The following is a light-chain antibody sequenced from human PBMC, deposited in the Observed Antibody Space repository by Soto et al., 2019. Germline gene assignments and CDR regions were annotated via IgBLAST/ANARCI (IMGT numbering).Light chain of an antibody. CDR2: DVS. Sequence: QSALTQPASVSGSPGQSITISCTGTSSDVGGYNYVSWYQQHPGKAPKLMIYDVSNRPSGVSTRFSGSKSGNTASLTISGLQAEDEADYYCSSYTSSSTHYVFGTGTKLTVL. V-gene: IGLV2-14*01. J-gene: IGLJ1*01. CDR1: SSDVGGYNY. CDR3: SSYTSSSTHYV.